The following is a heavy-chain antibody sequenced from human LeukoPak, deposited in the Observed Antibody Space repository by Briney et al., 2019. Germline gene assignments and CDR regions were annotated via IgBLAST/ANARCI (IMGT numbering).Heavy chain of an antibody. CDR2: ISPNSGGT. D-gene: IGHD3-22*01. CDR1: SYTFYY. CDR3: ASHPPNSGYRH. V-gene: IGHV1-2*02. Sequence: GASVKVSCKASSYTFYYMHWVRQAPGQGLEWMGWISPNSGGTNSAQKFQGRVTLTRDTSISTVYMELSSLRSDDTAVYYCASHPPNSGYRHWGQGTLVTVSS. J-gene: IGHJ4*02.